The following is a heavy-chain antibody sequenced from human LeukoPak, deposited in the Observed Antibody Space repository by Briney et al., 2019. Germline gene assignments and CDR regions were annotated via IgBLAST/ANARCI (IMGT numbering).Heavy chain of an antibody. CDR3: ARDGGIVGATIAIS. J-gene: IGHJ5*02. CDR1: GFTVSSNY. CDR2: IYSGGST. Sequence: GGSLRLSCAASGFTVSSNYMSWVRQAPGKGLEWDSVIYSGGSTYYADSVKGRFTISRDNSKNTLYLQMNSLRAEDTAVYYCARDGGIVGATIAISWGQGTLVTVSS. D-gene: IGHD1-26*01. V-gene: IGHV3-66*02.